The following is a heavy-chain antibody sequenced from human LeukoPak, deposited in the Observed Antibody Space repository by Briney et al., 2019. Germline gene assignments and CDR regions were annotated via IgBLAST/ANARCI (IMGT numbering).Heavy chain of an antibody. CDR3: ARHVDANYDFWSGSFDP. CDR2: IYYSGST. D-gene: IGHD3-3*01. Sequence: SETLSLTCTVSGGSISSSSYYWGWLRQPPGTGREWAGSIYYSGSTYYNPSIKSRVTISVDTSKNQFSLKLSSVTAADTAVYYCARHVDANYDFWSGSFDPWGQGTLVTVSS. J-gene: IGHJ5*02. V-gene: IGHV4-39*01. CDR1: GGSISSSSYY.